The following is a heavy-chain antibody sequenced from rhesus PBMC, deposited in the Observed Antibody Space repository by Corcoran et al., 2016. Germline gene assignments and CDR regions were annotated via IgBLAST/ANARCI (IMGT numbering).Heavy chain of an antibody. Sequence: QVQLQESGPGLVKPSETLSLTCAVSGYSISGYYWSWIRQAPGKGLEWIGDMTVSGRTSYNPSRKSRVTMSRDTSKNQFSLKLGSVAAADTAVYYWASGDSWNGGYWGQGVLVTVSS. V-gene: IGHV4-122*02. D-gene: IGHD1-14*01. CDR3: ASGDSWNGGY. CDR2: MTVSGRT. CDR1: GYSISGYY. J-gene: IGHJ4*01.